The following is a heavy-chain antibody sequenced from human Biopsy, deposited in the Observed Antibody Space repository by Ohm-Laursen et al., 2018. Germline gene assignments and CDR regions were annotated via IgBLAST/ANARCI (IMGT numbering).Heavy chain of an antibody. V-gene: IGHV1-18*01. D-gene: IGHD2/OR15-2a*01. J-gene: IGHJ4*02. CDR3: ARVFCTSTTCYGLLDN. Sequence: ASVKVSCKVSGYTFTTYDISWVRQAPGQGLEWMGWISPYNDKTSYPPKLQDRVTMTADTSTNTAHMELRSLRSGDTAVYYCARVFCTSTTCYGLLDNWGQGTVVTVSS. CDR2: ISPYNDKT. CDR1: GYTFTTYD.